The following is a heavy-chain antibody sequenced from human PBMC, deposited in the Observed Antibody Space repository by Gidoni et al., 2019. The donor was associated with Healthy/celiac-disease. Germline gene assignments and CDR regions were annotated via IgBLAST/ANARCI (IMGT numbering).Heavy chain of an antibody. Sequence: QGEPGEAGGSWVEPGGFLGNSLGASGFTSRGQHMRWIRQAPGKGLEWVSYISSSGSTIYDADSVKGRFTISRDNAKNSLYLQMTSLRAEDTAVYYCARDRAGDSSGTKGGFDYWGQGTLVTVSS. CDR1: GFTSRGQH. CDR3: ARDRAGDSSGTKGGFDY. D-gene: IGHD3-22*01. J-gene: IGHJ4*02. CDR2: ISSSGSTI. V-gene: IGHV3-11*01.